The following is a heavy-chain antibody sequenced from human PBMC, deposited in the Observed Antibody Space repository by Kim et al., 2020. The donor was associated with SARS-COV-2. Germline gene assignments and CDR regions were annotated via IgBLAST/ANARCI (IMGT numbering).Heavy chain of an antibody. CDR1: GGSFSGYY. J-gene: IGHJ4*02. D-gene: IGHD3-3*01. CDR2: INHSGST. Sequence: SETLSLTCAVYGGSFSGYYWSWIRQPPGKGLEWIGEINHSGSTNYNPSLKSRVTISVDTSKNQFSLKLSSVTAADTAVYYCARAPQPIFGVVTPFDYWGQGTLVTVSS. V-gene: IGHV4-34*01. CDR3: ARAPQPIFGVVTPFDY.